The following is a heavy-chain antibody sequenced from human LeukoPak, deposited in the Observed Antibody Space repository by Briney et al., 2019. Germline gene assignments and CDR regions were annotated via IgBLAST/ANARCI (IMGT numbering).Heavy chain of an antibody. D-gene: IGHD6-6*01. CDR3: ARGLIAARLCFDY. J-gene: IGHJ4*02. CDR2: ISSSGSTI. V-gene: IGHV3-48*03. CDR1: GFTFSSYE. Sequence: PGGSLRLSCAASGFTFSSYEMNWVRQAPGKGLEWVSYISSSGSTIYYADSVKGRFTISRDNAKNSLYLQMNSLRAEDTVVYYCARGLIAARLCFDYWGQGTLVTVSS.